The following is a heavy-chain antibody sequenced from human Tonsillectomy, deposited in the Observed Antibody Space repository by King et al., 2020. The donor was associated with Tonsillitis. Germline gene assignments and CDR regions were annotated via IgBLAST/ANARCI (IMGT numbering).Heavy chain of an antibody. CDR1: GYSFRSHW. V-gene: IGHV5-51*03. CDR2: IDPGDSDT. D-gene: IGHD3-22*01. J-gene: IGHJ3*02. CDR3: ARGLNFRSGYYHDDAFDI. Sequence: QLVQSGSEVKKPGESLKISCKGSGYSFRSHWIAWVRQMPGKGLEWMGVIDPGDSDTRYRPSFQGQVTISADKSLSTAYLQWSSLKASDTATYYCARGLNFRSGYYHDDAFDIWGQGTMVTVSS.